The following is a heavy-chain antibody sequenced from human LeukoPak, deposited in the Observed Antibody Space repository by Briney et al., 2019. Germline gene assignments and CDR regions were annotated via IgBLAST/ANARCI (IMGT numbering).Heavy chain of an antibody. J-gene: IGHJ4*02. CDR1: GFTFSSYG. Sequence: GGFLRLSCAASGFTFSSYGMHWVRQAPGKGLEWVAVISYDGSNKYYADSVKGRFTISRDNSKNTLYLQMGSLRAEDMAVYYCARVGTRFLEWLSYFDYWGQGTLVTVSS. V-gene: IGHV3-30*03. D-gene: IGHD3-3*01. CDR2: ISYDGSNK. CDR3: ARVGTRFLEWLSYFDY.